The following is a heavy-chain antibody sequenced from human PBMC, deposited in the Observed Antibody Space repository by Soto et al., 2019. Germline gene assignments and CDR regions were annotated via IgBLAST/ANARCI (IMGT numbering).Heavy chain of an antibody. Sequence: QVQLVESGGGVVQPGRSLRLSCAASGFTFSSYGMHWVRQAPGKGLEWVAVIWYDGSNKYYADSVKGRFTISRDNSKNTLYLQMNSLRAEDTAVYYCARESGYSSSWYLGYWGQGTLVTVSS. D-gene: IGHD6-13*01. V-gene: IGHV3-33*01. CDR1: GFTFSSYG. CDR2: IWYDGSNK. CDR3: ARESGYSSSWYLGY. J-gene: IGHJ4*02.